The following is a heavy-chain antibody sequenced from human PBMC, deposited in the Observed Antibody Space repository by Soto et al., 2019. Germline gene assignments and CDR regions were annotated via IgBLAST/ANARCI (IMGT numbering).Heavy chain of an antibody. D-gene: IGHD3-3*01. CDR1: GFTCEEHA. Sequence: GGSLRLSCAASGFTCEEHAMHWVRQVPGEGLEWVSAIGTAGDPYYPGSVKGRFTISRENAKNSLYLQMNSLRAGDTAVYYCARSVGYGMDVWGQGTTVTVSS. V-gene: IGHV3-13*05. CDR3: ARSVGYGMDV. J-gene: IGHJ6*02. CDR2: IGTAGDP.